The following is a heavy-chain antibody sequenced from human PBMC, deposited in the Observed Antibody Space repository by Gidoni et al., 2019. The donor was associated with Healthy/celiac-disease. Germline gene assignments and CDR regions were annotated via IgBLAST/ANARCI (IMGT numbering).Heavy chain of an antibody. CDR3: AKILTGSFYYFDY. CDR2: ISSSGSTI. V-gene: IGHV3-48*03. Sequence: EVQLVESGGGLVQPGGSLRLSCAAAGFTFSSYEMTWVRQAPGKGLEWVSYISSSGSTIYYADSVKGRFTISRDNAKNSLYLQMNSLRAEDTAVYYCAKILTGSFYYFDYWGQGTLVTVSS. D-gene: IGHD3-9*01. J-gene: IGHJ4*02. CDR1: GFTFSSYE.